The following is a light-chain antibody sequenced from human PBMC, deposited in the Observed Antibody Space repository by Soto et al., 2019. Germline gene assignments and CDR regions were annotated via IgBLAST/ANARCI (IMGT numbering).Light chain of an antibody. J-gene: IGKJ1*01. CDR1: QSLLHSTGYNY. Sequence: DIVMTPSPLSLPVTPGEPASISCRSSQSLLHSTGYNYLDWYLQKPGQSPQLLIYLGSNRASGVPDRSSGSTSGTDFTLKISRVEAEDVGIYYCMQALQTWTFGQGTKVDIK. CDR3: MQALQTWT. CDR2: LGS. V-gene: IGKV2-28*01.